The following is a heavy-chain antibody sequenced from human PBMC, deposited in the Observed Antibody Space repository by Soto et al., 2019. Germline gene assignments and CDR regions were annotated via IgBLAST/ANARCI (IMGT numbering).Heavy chain of an antibody. CDR1: GFTFSDYY. CDR2: ISSSSSYI. J-gene: IGHJ6*02. V-gene: IGHV3-11*06. D-gene: IGHD3-3*01. Sequence: QVQLVESGGGLVKPGGSLRLSCAASGFTFSDYYMSWIRQAPGKGLEWVSDISSSSSYINYADSVKGRFTISSDNAKNSLYLQMNSLRAEDTAVYYCVRWITMTPESYYFTMDVWGLGTTVTVSS. CDR3: VRWITMTPESYYFTMDV.